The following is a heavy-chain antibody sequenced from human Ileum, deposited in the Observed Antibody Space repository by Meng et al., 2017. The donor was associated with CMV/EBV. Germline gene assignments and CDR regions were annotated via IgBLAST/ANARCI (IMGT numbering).Heavy chain of an antibody. Sequence: GGSLRLSCVASGFIFSTYGMHWVRQAPGKGLEWVAIIRYDGSNKYYSHSVRGRFTISRDDSKNTLYLQMNSLRADDTAIYYCAKVTSSRTMSPGTRSGQYYAMDVWGQGTTVTVSS. D-gene: IGHD2-2*01. CDR1: GFIFSTYG. CDR2: IRYDGSNK. CDR3: AKVTSSRTMSPGTRSGQYYAMDV. V-gene: IGHV3-30*02. J-gene: IGHJ6*02.